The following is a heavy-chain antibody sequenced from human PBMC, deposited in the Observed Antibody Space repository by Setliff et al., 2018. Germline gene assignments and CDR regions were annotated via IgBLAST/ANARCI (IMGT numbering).Heavy chain of an antibody. V-gene: IGHV1-8*02. Sequence: GASVKVSCKASGYTFTSYDINWVRQATGQGLEWLGWMNPNSGNTGYAQKFQGRVTMTRNTSISTAYMDLSSLRFEDTAVYYCARASPLQPSDYWGQGTLVTVSS. J-gene: IGHJ4*02. CDR2: MNPNSGNT. CDR1: GYTFTSYD. D-gene: IGHD1-1*01. CDR3: ARASPLQPSDY.